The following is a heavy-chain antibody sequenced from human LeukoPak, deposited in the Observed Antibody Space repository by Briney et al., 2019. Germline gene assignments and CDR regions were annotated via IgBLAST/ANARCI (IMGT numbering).Heavy chain of an antibody. J-gene: IGHJ3*02. CDR2: IYYSGST. D-gene: IGHD6-13*01. CDR3: ARFSRAGFNDALDI. CDR1: GGSISSSSYY. V-gene: IGHV4-39*01. Sequence: SETLSLTCTVSGGSISSSSYYWGWIRQPPGKGLEWIGSIYYSGSTYYNPSLKSRVTISVDTSKNQFSLKLSSVTAADTAVYYCARFSRAGFNDALDIWGQGTMVTVSS.